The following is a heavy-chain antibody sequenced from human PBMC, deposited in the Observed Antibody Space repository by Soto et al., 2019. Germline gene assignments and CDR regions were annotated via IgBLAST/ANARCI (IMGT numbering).Heavy chain of an antibody. CDR2: INHSGTT. D-gene: IGHD6-25*01. V-gene: IGHV4-34*01. CDR1: RGSFSGFY. Sequence: SETLSLTCGIYRGSFSGFYWSWVRQTPGGGLEWIGEINHSGTTNYNPSFQNRVTISVDKSTNNFSLKMTSVTAADAAVYYCARGRGYVYGSNFYGLDVWGQGTTVTVSS. J-gene: IGHJ6*02. CDR3: ARGRGYVYGSNFYGLDV.